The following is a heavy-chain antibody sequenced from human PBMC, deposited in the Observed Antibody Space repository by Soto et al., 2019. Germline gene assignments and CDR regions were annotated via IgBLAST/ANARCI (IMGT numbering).Heavy chain of an antibody. V-gene: IGHV3-11*01. D-gene: IGHD1-26*01. Sequence: QVQLVESGGGWVKPGGSLRLSCEASGFTFSAYYMSWIRQAPGKGLEWVSYISSSGSTIYYADSVKGRLTISRDNANNSLYLQMNSLRADDTAAYYCARAGGSYEEDYCGQGTLVTVSS. CDR1: GFTFSAYY. CDR3: ARAGGSYEEDY. J-gene: IGHJ4*02. CDR2: ISSSGSTI.